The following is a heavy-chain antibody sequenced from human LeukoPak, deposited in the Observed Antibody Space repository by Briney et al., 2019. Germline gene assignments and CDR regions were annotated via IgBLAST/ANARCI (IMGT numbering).Heavy chain of an antibody. Sequence: ASVKVSCKASGYTFTGYYMHWVRQAPGQGLEWMGWINPNSGGTNYAQKFQGRVTMTRDTSISTAYMELSRLRSDDTVVYYCARVLSAEGIAAAGIGDAFDIWGQGTMVTVSS. V-gene: IGHV1-2*02. CDR3: ARVLSAEGIAAAGIGDAFDI. D-gene: IGHD6-13*01. CDR2: INPNSGGT. J-gene: IGHJ3*02. CDR1: GYTFTGYY.